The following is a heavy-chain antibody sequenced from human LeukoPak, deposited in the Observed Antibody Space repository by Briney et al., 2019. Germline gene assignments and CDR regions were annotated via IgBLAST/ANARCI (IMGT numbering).Heavy chain of an antibody. CDR2: ISYDGSNK. D-gene: IGHD3-10*01. V-gene: IGHV3-30*18. Sequence: GGSLRLSCAASGFTFSSYGMHWVRQAPGKGLEWVAVISYDGSNKYYADSVKGRFIISRDNSKNTLYLQMNSLRAEDTAVYYCAKDRGDYWGQGTLVTVSS. CDR1: GFTFSSYG. CDR3: AKDRGDY. J-gene: IGHJ4*02.